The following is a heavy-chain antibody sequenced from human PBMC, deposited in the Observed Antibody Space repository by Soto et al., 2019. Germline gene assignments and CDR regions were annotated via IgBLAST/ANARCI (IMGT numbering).Heavy chain of an antibody. D-gene: IGHD1-1*01. CDR2: IYNSGNTM. CDR1: GFTFSAFE. CDR3: ARESGGTGLDV. J-gene: IGHJ6*02. Sequence: PGGSLRLSCAASGFTFSAFEMNWVRQAPGKGLEWLSYIYNSGNTMTYADSVKGRFAISRDNAKNSLYLQMYSLRAEDTAVYYCARESGGTGLDVWGQGTTVTVSS. V-gene: IGHV3-48*03.